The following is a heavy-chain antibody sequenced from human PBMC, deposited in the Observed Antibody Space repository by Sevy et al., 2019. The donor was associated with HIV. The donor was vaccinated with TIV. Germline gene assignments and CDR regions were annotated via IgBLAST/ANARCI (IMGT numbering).Heavy chain of an antibody. CDR2: ISGDGENT. Sequence: GGSLRLSCVASEFIFSSHAVSWVRQAPGKGLEWVSAISGDGENTHYADSVRGRFTISRGNFKNTLYLQMNSLRAEDTALYYCARDGRGISAFDIWGPGTMVTVSS. CDR3: ARDGRGISAFDI. D-gene: IGHD3-3*02. J-gene: IGHJ3*02. V-gene: IGHV3-23*01. CDR1: EFIFSSHA.